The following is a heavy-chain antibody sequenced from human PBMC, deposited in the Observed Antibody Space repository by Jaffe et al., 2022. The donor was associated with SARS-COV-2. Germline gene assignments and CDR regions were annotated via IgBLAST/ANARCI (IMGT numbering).Heavy chain of an antibody. CDR2: INAGNGNT. Sequence: QVQLVQSGAEVKKPGASVKVSCKASGYTFTSYAMHWVRQAPGQRLEWMGWINAGNGNTKYSQKFQGRVTITRDTSASTAYMELSSLRSEDTAVYYCARDSPMNSSSWAPPNWFDPWGQGTLVTVSS. D-gene: IGHD6-13*01. CDR3: ARDSPMNSSSWAPPNWFDP. CDR1: GYTFTSYA. J-gene: IGHJ5*02. V-gene: IGHV1-3*01.